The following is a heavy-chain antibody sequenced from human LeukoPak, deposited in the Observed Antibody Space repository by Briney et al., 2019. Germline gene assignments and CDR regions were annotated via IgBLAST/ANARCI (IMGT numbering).Heavy chain of an antibody. V-gene: IGHV1-46*01. CDR3: AREAYCSSTSCYTGFTRYYYMDV. Sequence: ASVKVSCKASGYTFTSYYMHWVRQAPGKGLEWMGIINPSGGSTSYAQKFQGRVTMTRDMSTSTVYMELSSLRSEDTAVYYCAREAYCSSTSCYTGFTRYYYMDVWGKGTTVTVSS. CDR1: GYTFTSYY. J-gene: IGHJ6*03. D-gene: IGHD2-2*02. CDR2: INPSGGST.